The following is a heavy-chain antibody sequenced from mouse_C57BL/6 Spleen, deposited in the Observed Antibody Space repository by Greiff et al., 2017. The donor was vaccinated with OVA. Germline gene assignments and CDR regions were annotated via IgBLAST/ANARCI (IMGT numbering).Heavy chain of an antibody. V-gene: IGHV1-64*01. CDR3: ARGAVVAHWYFDA. CDR1: GYTFTSYW. D-gene: IGHD1-1*01. CDR2: IHPNSGST. J-gene: IGHJ1*03. Sequence: VQLQQPGAELVKPGASVTLSCKASGYTFTSYWMHWVKQRPGQGLEWIGMIHPNSGSTNYNEKFKSKATLTVDKSSSTAYMQLSSLTSEDSAVYYCARGAVVAHWYFDAWGTGTTVTVSS.